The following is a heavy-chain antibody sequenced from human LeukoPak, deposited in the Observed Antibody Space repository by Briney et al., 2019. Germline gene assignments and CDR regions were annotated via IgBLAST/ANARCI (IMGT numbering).Heavy chain of an antibody. CDR1: GGTFSSYA. J-gene: IGHJ4*02. CDR3: VRSAPSSLLDY. Sequence: ASVKVSCKASGGTFSSYAINWVRQAPGQGLEWMGWINPNRGDTNYAQKFQGRVTMSRDTYLSTAYMDLSRLTSDDTAVYFCVRSAPSSLLDYWGQGTLVTVSS. CDR2: INPNRGDT. D-gene: IGHD6-6*01. V-gene: IGHV1-2*02.